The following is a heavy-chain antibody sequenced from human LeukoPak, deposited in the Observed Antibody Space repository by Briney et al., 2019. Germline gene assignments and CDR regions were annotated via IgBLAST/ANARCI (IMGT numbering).Heavy chain of an antibody. CDR2: IKQDGSEK. J-gene: IGHJ6*02. Sequence: GGSQSLSCAASGFTFSSYWMSWVRQAPGKGLEWVANIKQDGSEKYYVDSVKGRFTIYRDNAKNSLYLQMNSLRSEDTAVYYCARSILPAAIPLDYYYYGMDVWGQGTTVTVSS. V-gene: IGHV3-7*01. D-gene: IGHD2-2*02. CDR1: GFTFSSYW. CDR3: ARSILPAAIPLDYYYYGMDV.